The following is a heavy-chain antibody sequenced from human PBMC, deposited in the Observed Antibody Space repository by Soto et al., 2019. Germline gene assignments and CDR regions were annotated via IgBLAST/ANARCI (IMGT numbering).Heavy chain of an antibody. J-gene: IGHJ6*02. V-gene: IGHV3-48*02. Sequence: PGGSLRLSCAASGFTFSNYNMNWVRQAPGKGLEWVSFISSSVSTIYYADSVKGRFTISRDNARSSLYLQMNSLRYEDTAVYYCARDLPEASVARGKYGMDVWGQGTTVTVSS. CDR2: ISSSVSTI. CDR3: ARDLPEASVARGKYGMDV. D-gene: IGHD6-19*01. CDR1: GFTFSNYN.